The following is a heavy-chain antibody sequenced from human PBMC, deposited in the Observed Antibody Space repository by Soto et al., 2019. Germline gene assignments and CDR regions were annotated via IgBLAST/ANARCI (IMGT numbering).Heavy chain of an antibody. CDR3: ARELINDFWSGPSDY. J-gene: IGHJ4*02. V-gene: IGHV1-18*01. CDR1: GYTFTSYG. Sequence: GASVKVSCKASGYTFTSYGISWVRQAPGQGLEWMGWISAYNGNTNYAQKLQGRVTMTTDTSTSTAYMELRSLRSDDTAVYYCARELINDFWSGPSDYWGQGTLVTVSS. CDR2: ISAYNGNT. D-gene: IGHD3-3*01.